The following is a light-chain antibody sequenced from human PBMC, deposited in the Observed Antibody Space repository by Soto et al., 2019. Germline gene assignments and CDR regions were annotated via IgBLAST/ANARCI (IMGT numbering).Light chain of an antibody. CDR2: GTS. CDR3: QQYGSCVT. CDR1: QSVSSTY. J-gene: IGKJ4*01. V-gene: IGKV3-20*01. Sequence: EIVLAQSRVPQSLSPGERATLSCRASQSVSSTYLAWYQQKPGQAPRLLIYGTSSRATGIPDRFSGSGSGTDFTLTISSLEPEDFAVYFCQQYGSCVTFGGGTKVDIK.